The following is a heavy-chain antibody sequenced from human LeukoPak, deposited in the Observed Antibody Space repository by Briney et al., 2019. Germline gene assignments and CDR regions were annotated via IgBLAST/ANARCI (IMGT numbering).Heavy chain of an antibody. Sequence: GRSLRLSCAASGFTFSSYAMHWVRQAPGKGLEWVAVISYGGSNKYYADSVKGRFTISRDNSKNTLYLQMNSLRAEDTAVYYCARDFSAYYFDYWGQGTLVTVSS. D-gene: IGHD3-3*01. J-gene: IGHJ4*02. CDR3: ARDFSAYYFDY. V-gene: IGHV3-30-3*01. CDR1: GFTFSSYA. CDR2: ISYGGSNK.